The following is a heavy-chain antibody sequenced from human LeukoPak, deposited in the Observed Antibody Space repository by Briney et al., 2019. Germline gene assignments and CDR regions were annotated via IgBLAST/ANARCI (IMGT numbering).Heavy chain of an antibody. CDR3: ARGPSIAARYDAFDI. CDR1: EFTFTSYE. J-gene: IGHJ3*02. Sequence: GGSLRLSCAASEFTFTSYELNWVRQAPGQGLEWVSYISSSGNTISYADSVKGRFTISRDNAKNSLYLQVISLRAEDTAVYYCARGPSIAARYDAFDIWGQGTMVTVSS. CDR2: ISSSGNTI. V-gene: IGHV3-48*03. D-gene: IGHD6-6*01.